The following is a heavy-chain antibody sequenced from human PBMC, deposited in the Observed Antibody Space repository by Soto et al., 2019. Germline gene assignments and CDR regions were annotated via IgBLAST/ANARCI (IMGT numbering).Heavy chain of an antibody. D-gene: IGHD6-19*01. J-gene: IGHJ4*02. Sequence: ASVKVSCKASGYTFASYAMHWLRQAPGQRLEWMGWINAGNGNTKYSQKFQGRVTITRDTSASTAYMELSSLRSEDTAVYYCARAVAVAADFDYWRQGTLVTVSS. CDR3: ARAVAVAADFDY. CDR1: GYTFASYA. V-gene: IGHV1-3*01. CDR2: INAGNGNT.